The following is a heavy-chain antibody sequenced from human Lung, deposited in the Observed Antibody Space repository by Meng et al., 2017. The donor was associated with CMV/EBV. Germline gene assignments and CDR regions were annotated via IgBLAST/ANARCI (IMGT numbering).Heavy chain of an antibody. Sequence: XCAASGFTFRTSWMSWVRQAPGRGLEWVANIKHDGSEEYYVESLTGRFTISRDNAKNSLYLQMNSLRAEDTALYYCARDPGFGALDFWGQGTLVTVSS. CDR2: IKHDGSEE. CDR3: ARDPGFGALDF. CDR1: GFTFRTSW. D-gene: IGHD3-10*01. V-gene: IGHV3-7*01. J-gene: IGHJ4*02.